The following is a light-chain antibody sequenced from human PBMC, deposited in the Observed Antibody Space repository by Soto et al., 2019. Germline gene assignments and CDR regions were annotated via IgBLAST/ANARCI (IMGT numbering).Light chain of an antibody. Sequence: VLPQSPDTLSLSPGDRATLSCRASQSVRSTFLAWYQQKPGQAPRLLIYGASNRAAGIPERFSGSASGTEFTLTISRLEPDDSAVYYCQQYGSSYTFGQGTKLEIK. J-gene: IGKJ2*01. CDR1: QSVRSTF. CDR3: QQYGSSYT. V-gene: IGKV3-20*01. CDR2: GAS.